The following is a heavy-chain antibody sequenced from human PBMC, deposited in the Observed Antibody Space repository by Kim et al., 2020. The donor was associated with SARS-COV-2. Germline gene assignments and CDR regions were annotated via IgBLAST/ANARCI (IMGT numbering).Heavy chain of an antibody. CDR1: GGSISSGGYY. V-gene: IGHV4-31*03. J-gene: IGHJ6*02. Sequence: SETLSLTCTVSGGSISSGGYYWSWIRQHPGKGLEWIGYIYYSGSTYYNPSLKSRVTISVDTSKNQFSLKLSSVTAADTAVYYCARSGPGSAPTNYYYYYGMDVWGQGTTVTVSS. CDR2: IYYSGST. D-gene: IGHD3-10*01. CDR3: ARSGPGSAPTNYYYYYGMDV.